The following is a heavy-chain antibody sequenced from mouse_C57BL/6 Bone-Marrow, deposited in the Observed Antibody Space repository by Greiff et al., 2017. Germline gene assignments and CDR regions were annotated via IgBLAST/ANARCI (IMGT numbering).Heavy chain of an antibody. CDR1: GFTFSSYA. D-gene: IGHD2-3*01. V-gene: IGHV5-9-1*02. CDR2: ISSGGDYI. CDR3: TRDRWLLDFDY. Sequence: EVNLVESGEGLVKPGGSLKLSCAASGFTFSSYAMSWVRQTPEKRLEWVAYISSGGDYIYYADTVKGRFTISRDNARNTLYLQMSSLKSEDTAMYYCTRDRWLLDFDYWGQGTTLTVSS. J-gene: IGHJ2*01.